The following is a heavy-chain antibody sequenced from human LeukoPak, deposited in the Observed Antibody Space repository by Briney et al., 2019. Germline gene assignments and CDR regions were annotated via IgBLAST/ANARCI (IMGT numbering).Heavy chain of an antibody. V-gene: IGHV1-18*01. D-gene: IGHD4-11*01. Sequence: ASVKVSCKASGYTFTKYGITWVRQAPGQGLEWMGWISTYNGNTNYAQKLQGRVTMTTDTSTSAAYMELRSLRSDDTAVYYCARDYEPFTVQNAFDIWGQGTMVTVSS. CDR2: ISTYNGNT. CDR3: ARDYEPFTVQNAFDI. CDR1: GYTFTKYG. J-gene: IGHJ3*02.